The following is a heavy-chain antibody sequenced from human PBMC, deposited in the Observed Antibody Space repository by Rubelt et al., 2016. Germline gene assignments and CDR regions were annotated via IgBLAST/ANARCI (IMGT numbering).Heavy chain of an antibody. CDR2: INPSGGST. D-gene: IGHD6-19*01. CDR3: AGSYYYYGMDV. CDR1: GGTFSSYA. J-gene: IGHJ6*02. Sequence: QVQLVQSGAEVKKPGSSVKVSCKASGGTFSSYAISWVRQAPGQGLEWMGIINPSGGSTSYGQKFQGRVTMTRDTSTSTVYMELSSLRSEDTAVYYCAGSYYYYGMDVWGQGTTVTVSS. V-gene: IGHV1-46*01.